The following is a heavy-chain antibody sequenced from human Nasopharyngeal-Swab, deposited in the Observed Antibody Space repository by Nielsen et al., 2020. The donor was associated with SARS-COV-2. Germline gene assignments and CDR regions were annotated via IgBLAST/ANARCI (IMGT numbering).Heavy chain of an antibody. Sequence: WIRQPPGKGLEWIGYIYYSGSTYYNPYLKSRVTISVDTSKNQFSLKLSSVTAADTAVYYCARGRVQLWFDPILFDAFDIWGQGTMVTVSS. CDR2: IYYSGST. D-gene: IGHD5-18*01. V-gene: IGHV4-31*02. CDR3: ARGRVQLWFDPILFDAFDI. J-gene: IGHJ3*02.